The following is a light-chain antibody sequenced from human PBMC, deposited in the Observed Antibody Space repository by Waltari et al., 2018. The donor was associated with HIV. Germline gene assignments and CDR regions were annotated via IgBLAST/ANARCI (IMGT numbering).Light chain of an antibody. J-gene: IGKJ4*01. CDR3: QQYYGIPT. V-gene: IGKV4-1*01. Sequence: DIVLNQFPEFLAVFPGQRATLHCQFRQSVLYSSDNKNYLGWYQQKPGQPPKLLIYWASTRESGVPDRFSGSGSETDFTLTISSLQAEDVAVYYCQQYYGIPTFGAGTKVEIK. CDR1: QSVLYSSDNKNY. CDR2: WAS.